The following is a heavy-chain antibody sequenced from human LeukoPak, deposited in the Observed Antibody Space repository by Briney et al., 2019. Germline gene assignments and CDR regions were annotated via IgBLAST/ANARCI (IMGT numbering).Heavy chain of an antibody. J-gene: IGHJ4*02. CDR2: IKSKTDGGTT. D-gene: IGHD3-16*02. CDR1: GFTFSNAW. Sequence: GGSLRFSCAASGFTFSNAWMSWVRQAPGKGLEWVGRIKSKTDGGTTDYAAPVKGRFTISRDDSKNTLYLQMNSLKTEDTAVYYCTTTRMITFGGVIARDYWGQGTLVTVSS. CDR3: TTTRMITFGGVIARDY. V-gene: IGHV3-15*01.